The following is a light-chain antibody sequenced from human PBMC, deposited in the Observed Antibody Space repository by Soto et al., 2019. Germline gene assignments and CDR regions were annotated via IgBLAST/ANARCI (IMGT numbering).Light chain of an antibody. J-gene: IGLJ1*01. CDR1: SSDVGNYIF. CDR2: DIN. Sequence: LTQPASVSGSPGQSITISCAGTSSDVGNYIFVSWYRQHPGKAPKLMIYDINNRPSGVSNRFSGSKSGNTASLTISGLQAEDEADYYCVSYTTSASYVFGTGTKVTVL. CDR3: VSYTTSASYV. V-gene: IGLV2-14*01.